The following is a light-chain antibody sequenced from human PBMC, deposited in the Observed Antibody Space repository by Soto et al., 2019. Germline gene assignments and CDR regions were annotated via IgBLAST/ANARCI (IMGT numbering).Light chain of an antibody. Sequence: IVLTQSPGTLSLSTGERATLSCRASQSVSNNYLAWYQQKPGQAPGLLIFGASTRATGIPDRFSGSGSGTDFTLTISRLEPEDFALYYCQQYGPSPSFGPGTKVDI. J-gene: IGKJ3*01. CDR1: QSVSNNY. CDR2: GAS. V-gene: IGKV3-20*01. CDR3: QQYGPSPS.